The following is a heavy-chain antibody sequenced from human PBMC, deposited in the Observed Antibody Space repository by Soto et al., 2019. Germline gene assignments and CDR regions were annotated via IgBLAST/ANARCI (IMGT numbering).Heavy chain of an antibody. V-gene: IGHV4-39*01. CDR3: ARRFDYGDRDFDY. J-gene: IGHJ4*02. CDR2: IYYSGST. Sequence: SETLSLTCTVSGDSISSSSYYWGWIRQPPGKGLEWIGSIYYSGSTYYNPSLKSRVTISVDTSKNQFSLKLSSVTAADTAVYYCARRFDYGDRDFDYWGQGTLVTVSS. CDR1: GDSISSSSYY. D-gene: IGHD4-17*01.